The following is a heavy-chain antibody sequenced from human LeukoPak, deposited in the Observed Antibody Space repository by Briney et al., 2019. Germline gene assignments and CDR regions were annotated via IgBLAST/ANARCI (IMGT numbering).Heavy chain of an antibody. J-gene: IGHJ3*02. CDR3: ARVTCSSTSCYNAFDI. Sequence: SETLPLTCTVSGGSISSGDYYWSWIRQPPGKGPEWIGYIYYSGSTYYNPSLKSRVTISVDTSKNQFSLKLSSVTAADTAVYYCARVTCSSTSCYNAFDIWGQGTMVTVSS. CDR1: GGSISSGDYY. CDR2: IYYSGST. V-gene: IGHV4-30-4*08. D-gene: IGHD2-2*02.